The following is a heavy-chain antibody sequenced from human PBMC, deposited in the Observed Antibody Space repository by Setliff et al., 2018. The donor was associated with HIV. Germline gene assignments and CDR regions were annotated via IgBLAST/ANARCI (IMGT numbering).Heavy chain of an antibody. CDR1: GHTFSNSD. J-gene: IGHJ6*04. Sequence: GAPVKVSCKPSGHTFSNSDIHWVRRATGQGLEWMGWMNPNSGVTGYALKFHDRVTMTRDASISTAYLELRTLTSEDTAVYYCSSGKVVGGVVITDGLDVWGKGTTFTVSS. D-gene: IGHD3-10*01. CDR3: SSGKVVGGVVITDGLDV. V-gene: IGHV1-8*02. CDR2: MNPNSGVT.